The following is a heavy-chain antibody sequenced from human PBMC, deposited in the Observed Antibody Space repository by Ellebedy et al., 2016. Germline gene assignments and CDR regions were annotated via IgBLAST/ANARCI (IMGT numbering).Heavy chain of an antibody. V-gene: IGHV3-30*03. J-gene: IGHJ4*02. Sequence: GESLKISXAASGFTFSSYGMHWVRQAPGKGLEWVAVISYDGSNKYYADSVKGRFTISRDNSKNTLYLQMNSLRAEDTAVYYCATYYYDSSGYYYLREFVDYWGQGTLVTVSS. CDR2: ISYDGSNK. CDR3: ATYYYDSSGYYYLREFVDY. CDR1: GFTFSSYG. D-gene: IGHD3-22*01.